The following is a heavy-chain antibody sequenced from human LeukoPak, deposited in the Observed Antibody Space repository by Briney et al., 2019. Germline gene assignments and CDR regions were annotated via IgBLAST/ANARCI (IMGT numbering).Heavy chain of an antibody. V-gene: IGHV4-4*07. CDR2: IYANGAT. Sequence: SETLSLTCTVSGGSMNDYYWYWLRQPAGKGLECIGRIYANGATNYNASLKSRITMSVDTSKTQFSLTSNSVTAADSAVYYCARLYCRGGNCYSYFDSWGRGTLVTVSS. J-gene: IGHJ4*02. D-gene: IGHD2-15*01. CDR3: ARLYCRGGNCYSYFDS. CDR1: GGSMNDYY.